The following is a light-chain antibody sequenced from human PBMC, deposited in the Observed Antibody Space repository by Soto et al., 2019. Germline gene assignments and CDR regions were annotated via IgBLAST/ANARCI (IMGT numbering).Light chain of an antibody. CDR1: SSDVGTYNY. CDR3: SSYAASNKLV. V-gene: IGLV2-8*01. J-gene: IGLJ3*02. CDR2: EVS. Sequence: QSVLTQPPSASGSPGQSVTISCTGTSSDVGTYNYVSWYQQHPGKAPKLMIYEVSQRPSGVPDRFSGSKSGNTASLIVSGLQAEDDADYYCSSYAASNKLVFGGGTKLTVL.